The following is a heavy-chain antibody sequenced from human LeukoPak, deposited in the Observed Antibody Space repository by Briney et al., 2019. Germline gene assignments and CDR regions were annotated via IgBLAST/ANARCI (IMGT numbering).Heavy chain of an antibody. J-gene: IGHJ4*02. Sequence: ETLSLTCAVYGGSFSGYYWSWIRQPPGKGLEWIGEINHSGSTNYNPSLKSRVTISVDTSKNQFSLKLSSVTAADTAVYYCARSVGYYGSGSYYGSFDYWGQGTLVTVSS. CDR2: INHSGST. CDR3: ARSVGYYGSGSYYGSFDY. CDR1: GGSFSGYY. V-gene: IGHV4-34*01. D-gene: IGHD3-10*01.